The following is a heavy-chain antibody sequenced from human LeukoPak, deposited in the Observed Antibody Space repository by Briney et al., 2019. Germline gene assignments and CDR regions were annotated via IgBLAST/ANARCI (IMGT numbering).Heavy chain of an antibody. J-gene: IGHJ4*02. V-gene: IGHV4-38-2*02. CDR3: ARVSSGYSSSWTPYYFDY. Sequence: PSETLSLTCTVSGYSISNGYYWGWIRQPPGKGLEWIGSIYHSGSTYYNPSLKSRVTISVDTSKNQFSLKLSSVTAADTAVYYCARVSSGYSSSWTPYYFDYWGQGTLVTVSS. CDR1: GYSISNGYY. D-gene: IGHD6-13*01. CDR2: IYHSGST.